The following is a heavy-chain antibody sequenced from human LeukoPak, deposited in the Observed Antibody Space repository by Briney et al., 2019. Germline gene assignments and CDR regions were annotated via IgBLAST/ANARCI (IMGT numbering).Heavy chain of an antibody. CDR3: AKREAASSGYFDY. J-gene: IGHJ4*02. Sequence: GGSLRLSCAASGFTFSSYAMHWVRQAPGKGLEWVAVISYDGSNKYYADSVKGRFTISRDNSKNTLYLQMNSLRAEDTAVYYCAKREAASSGYFDYWGQGTLVTVSS. V-gene: IGHV3-30-3*02. CDR2: ISYDGSNK. CDR1: GFTFSSYA. D-gene: IGHD2-15*01.